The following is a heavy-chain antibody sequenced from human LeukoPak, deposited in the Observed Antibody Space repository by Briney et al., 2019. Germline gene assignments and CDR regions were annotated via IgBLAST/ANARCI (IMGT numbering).Heavy chain of an antibody. V-gene: IGHV1-8*01. J-gene: IGHJ6*03. CDR1: GYTFTSYD. Sequence: ASVKVSCKASGYTFTSYDINWVRQASGQGLEWMGWMNPNSGNTGYAQKFQGRVTMTRNTSISTAYMELSSLRSEDTAVYYCAREMLAYCGGDCYSPVYYYYMDVWGKGTTVTVSS. CDR3: AREMLAYCGGDCYSPVYYYYMDV. CDR2: MNPNSGNT. D-gene: IGHD2-21*02.